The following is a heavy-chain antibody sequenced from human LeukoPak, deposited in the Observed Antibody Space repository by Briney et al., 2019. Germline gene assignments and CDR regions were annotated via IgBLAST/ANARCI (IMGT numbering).Heavy chain of an antibody. Sequence: GGSLRLSCAVSGFTFSGYAMNWVRQAPGKGLEWVSAISGSGGNTYYADSVKGRFTISRDNSKNTLFLQMNSLRAEDTAVYYCANEYYYDSSGHYEVFDYWGQGTLVTVSS. CDR1: GFTFSGYA. V-gene: IGHV3-23*01. CDR2: ISGSGGNT. D-gene: IGHD3-22*01. J-gene: IGHJ4*02. CDR3: ANEYYYDSSGHYEVFDY.